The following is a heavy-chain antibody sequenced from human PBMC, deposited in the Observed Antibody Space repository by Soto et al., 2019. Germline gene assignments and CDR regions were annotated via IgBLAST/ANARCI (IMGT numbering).Heavy chain of an antibody. V-gene: IGHV4-59*08. CDR3: ARRYGDCFDY. CDR2: IYYSGST. CDR1: GGSISSYY. Sequence: SETLCLTCIVSGGSISSYYWSWIRQPPGKGLEWIGYIYYSGSTNYNPSLKSRVTISVDTSKNQFSLKLSSVTAADTAVYYCARRYGDCFDYWGQGTLVTVSS. J-gene: IGHJ4*02. D-gene: IGHD4-17*01.